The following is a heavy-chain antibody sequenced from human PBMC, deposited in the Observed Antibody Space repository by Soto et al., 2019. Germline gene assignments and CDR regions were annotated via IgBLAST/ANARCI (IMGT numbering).Heavy chain of an antibody. V-gene: IGHV1-46*01. D-gene: IGHD6-25*01. Sequence: QVQLVQSGAAVKKPGASVKVSCKASGYTFISYYLHWVRQAPGQGLEWMGIINPSGGSTSYAQKFEGRVTMTRDTSTSTVYMELSSLRSEDTAVYYCARASSGATYAHFDYWGQGSLVIVSS. CDR1: GYTFISYY. J-gene: IGHJ4*02. CDR2: INPSGGST. CDR3: ARASSGATYAHFDY.